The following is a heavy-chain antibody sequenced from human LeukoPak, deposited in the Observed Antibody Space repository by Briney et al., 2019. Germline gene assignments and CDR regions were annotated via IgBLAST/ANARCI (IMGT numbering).Heavy chain of an antibody. Sequence: PGGSLRLSCAASGFTFSSYEMNWVRQAPGKGLEWVAVISYDGSNKYYADSVKGRFTISRDNSKNTLYLQMNSLRAEDTAVYYCARDLSLRDYFDYWGQGTLVTVSS. J-gene: IGHJ4*02. V-gene: IGHV3-30*03. D-gene: IGHD4-17*01. CDR1: GFTFSSYE. CDR2: ISYDGSNK. CDR3: ARDLSLRDYFDY.